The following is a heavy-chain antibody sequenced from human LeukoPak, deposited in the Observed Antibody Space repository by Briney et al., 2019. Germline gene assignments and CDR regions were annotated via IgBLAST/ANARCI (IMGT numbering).Heavy chain of an antibody. CDR3: ARLNGIILIYYMDV. CDR1: GYTFTSHG. D-gene: IGHD3-16*01. CDR2: ISTYNGNT. Sequence: ASVKVSCKASGYTFTSHGISWVRQAPGQGLEWMGWISTYNGNTNYAQKLQGRVSMTTDTSTSTAYMDLRSLRSDDTAVYYCARLNGIILIYYMDVWGKGTTVTISS. J-gene: IGHJ6*03. V-gene: IGHV1-18*01.